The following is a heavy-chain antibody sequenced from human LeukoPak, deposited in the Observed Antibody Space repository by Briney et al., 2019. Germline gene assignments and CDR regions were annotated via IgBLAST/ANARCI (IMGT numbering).Heavy chain of an antibody. Sequence: PGRSLRLSCAASGFTFSSYGMYWVRQAPGKGLEWVVVISNDGSGKYYADSVKGRFTISRDNSKNTLYLQMNSLRAEDTAVYYCAKGYSTGWYGGVDYWGQGTLVTVSS. CDR2: ISNDGSGK. J-gene: IGHJ4*02. CDR1: GFTFSSYG. D-gene: IGHD6-19*01. CDR3: AKGYSTGWYGGVDY. V-gene: IGHV3-30*18.